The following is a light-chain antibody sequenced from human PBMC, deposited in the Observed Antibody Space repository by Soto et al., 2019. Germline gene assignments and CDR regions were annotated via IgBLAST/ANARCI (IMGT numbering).Light chain of an antibody. CDR3: PQYGRSPLT. CDR2: GAS. Sequence: EIVLTQSPGTLSLSPGERATLSCRASQSVSSSYLAWYQQKPGQAPRLLIYGASSRATDIPDRFSGSGSGTDFTLTMSRLEPEDFSVYYCPQYGRSPLTFGGGTKVEIK. CDR1: QSVSSSY. J-gene: IGKJ4*01. V-gene: IGKV3-20*01.